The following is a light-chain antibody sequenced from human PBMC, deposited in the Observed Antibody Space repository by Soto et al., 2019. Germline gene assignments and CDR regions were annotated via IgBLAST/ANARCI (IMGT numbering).Light chain of an antibody. CDR1: QDIRID. Sequence: DIQMTQSPSSLSASVGDRVIITCRASQDIRIDLAWYQQKPGKAPKLLIYAASTLQSGVPSRFSGSGSGTDFTLTISSLQPEDFATYYCQQLNSYPLTFGQGTKVDIK. V-gene: IGKV1-9*01. CDR3: QQLNSYPLT. CDR2: AAS. J-gene: IGKJ1*01.